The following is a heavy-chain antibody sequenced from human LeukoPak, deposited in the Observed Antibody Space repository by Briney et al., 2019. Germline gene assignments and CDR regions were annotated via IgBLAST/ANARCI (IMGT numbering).Heavy chain of an antibody. D-gene: IGHD3-16*01. Sequence: GGSLRPSCAASGFTFSNYDMHWLRQGAGKGLEWVSAIGTAGDTNYPGSVKGRFTISRENAKNSLYLQMNSLRAGDTAVYYCARVGPRDDAFDIWGQGTMVTVSS. V-gene: IGHV3-13*01. CDR2: IGTAGDT. CDR1: GFTFSNYD. J-gene: IGHJ3*02. CDR3: ARVGPRDDAFDI.